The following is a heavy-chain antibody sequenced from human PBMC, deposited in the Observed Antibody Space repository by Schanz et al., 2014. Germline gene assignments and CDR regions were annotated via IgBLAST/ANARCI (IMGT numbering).Heavy chain of an antibody. CDR1: GFMFTKYA. CDR2: MSWNAGSL. J-gene: IGHJ6*02. V-gene: IGHV3-9*01. D-gene: IGHD6-6*01. Sequence: DVQLVESGGGLAQPGGSLRLSCVASGFMFTKYAMNWVRQAPGKGLEWVSGMSWNAGSLGYGDSVKGRFTISRDNAKNSLYLQMNSLRAEDTAVYYCATEGPRGTRHPINYYYAMDNWGQGTKVTV. CDR3: ATEGPRGTRHPINYYYAMDN.